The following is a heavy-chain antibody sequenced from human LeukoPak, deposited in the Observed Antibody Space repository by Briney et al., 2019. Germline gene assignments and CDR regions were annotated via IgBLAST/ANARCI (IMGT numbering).Heavy chain of an antibody. Sequence: ASVKVSCKASGYTFTSYGISWVRQAPGQGLEWMGWINPNSGGTNYAQKFQGRVTMTRDTSISTAYMELSRLRSDDTAVYYCARDVLYGSGQYDYWGQGTLVTVSS. CDR2: INPNSGGT. J-gene: IGHJ4*02. CDR3: ARDVLYGSGQYDY. D-gene: IGHD3-10*01. V-gene: IGHV1-2*02. CDR1: GYTFTSYG.